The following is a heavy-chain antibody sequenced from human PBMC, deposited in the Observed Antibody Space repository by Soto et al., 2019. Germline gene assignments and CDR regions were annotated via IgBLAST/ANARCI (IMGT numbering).Heavy chain of an antibody. V-gene: IGHV4-34*01. Sequence: SETLSLTCAVYDGSFTGFHWTWIRRPPGKGLEWIWEIKHSGSTNYNPSLTRRVTISVDTSKNQFSLKLNSVTAADTAVYYCARGVPFGHYSMDVWGQGTTVTVSS. J-gene: IGHJ6*02. CDR1: DGSFTGFH. CDR3: ARGVPFGHYSMDV. D-gene: IGHD3-3*01. CDR2: IKHSGST.